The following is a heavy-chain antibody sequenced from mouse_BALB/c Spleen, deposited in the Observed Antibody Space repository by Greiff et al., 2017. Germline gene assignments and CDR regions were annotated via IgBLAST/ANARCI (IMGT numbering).Heavy chain of an antibody. CDR2: ISSGGGST. CDR1: GFAFSSYD. D-gene: IGHD1-1*01. CDR3: ARDTTVVGDYYFDY. V-gene: IGHV5-12-1*01. J-gene: IGHJ2*01. Sequence: EVMLVESGGGLVKPGGSLKLSCAASGFAFSSYDMSWVRQTPEKRLEWVAYISSGGGSTYYPDTVKGRFTISRDNAKNTLYLQMSSLKSEDTAMYYCARDTTVVGDYYFDYWGQGTTLTVSS.